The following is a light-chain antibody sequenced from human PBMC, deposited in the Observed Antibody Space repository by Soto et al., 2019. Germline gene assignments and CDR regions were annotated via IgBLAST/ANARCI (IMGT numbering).Light chain of an antibody. J-gene: IGLJ3*02. CDR3: CSYAGTYSWV. Sequence: QSALTQPASVSGSPGQSITISCTGTNSDVGTYNYVSWYQQHPGKAPKFVVYEVSDRPSGVSDRFSGSKSGNTASLTISGLQAEDEADYYCCSYAGTYSWVFGGGTKVTVL. CDR1: NSDVGTYNY. CDR2: EVS. V-gene: IGLV2-14*01.